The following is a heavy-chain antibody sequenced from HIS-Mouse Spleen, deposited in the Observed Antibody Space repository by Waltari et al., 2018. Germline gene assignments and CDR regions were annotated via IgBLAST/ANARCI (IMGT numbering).Heavy chain of an antibody. D-gene: IGHD6-13*01. Sequence: QLQLQESGPGLVKPSETLSLTCTVSGGSISSSSYYWGWSRQPPGKGLEWIGSIDYSGSTYYNPPLKSRVTISVDTSKNQFSLKLSSVTAADTAVYYCAREIPYSSSWYDWYFDLWGRGTLVTVSS. V-gene: IGHV4-39*07. CDR2: IDYSGST. J-gene: IGHJ2*01. CDR3: AREIPYSSSWYDWYFDL. CDR1: GGSISSSSYY.